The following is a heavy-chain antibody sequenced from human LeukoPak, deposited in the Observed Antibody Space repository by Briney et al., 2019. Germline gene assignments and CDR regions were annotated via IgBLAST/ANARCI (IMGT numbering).Heavy chain of an antibody. V-gene: IGHV5-51*01. D-gene: IGHD3-22*01. CDR1: GYSFTSYW. CDR3: ARPTYYYDSSGYRYYGMDV. Sequence: GESLKISCKGSGYSFTSYWIGWVRQMPGKGLEWMGIIYPGDSDTRYGPSFQGQVTISADKSISTAYLQWSSLKASDTAMYYCARPTYYYDSSGYRYYGMDVWGQGTTVTVSS. J-gene: IGHJ6*02. CDR2: IYPGDSDT.